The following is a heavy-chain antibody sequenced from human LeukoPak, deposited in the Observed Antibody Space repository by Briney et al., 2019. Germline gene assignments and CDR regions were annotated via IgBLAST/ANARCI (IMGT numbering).Heavy chain of an antibody. D-gene: IGHD4-17*01. Sequence: GASVTVSFKASGYTFTGYYMHWVRQAPGQGLEWMGWINPNSGGTNYAQKFQGRVTMTRDTSISTAYMELSRLRSDDTAVYYCAREGTYGDYGDFDYWGQGTLVTVSS. J-gene: IGHJ4*02. CDR1: GYTFTGYY. CDR2: INPNSGGT. CDR3: AREGTYGDYGDFDY. V-gene: IGHV1-2*02.